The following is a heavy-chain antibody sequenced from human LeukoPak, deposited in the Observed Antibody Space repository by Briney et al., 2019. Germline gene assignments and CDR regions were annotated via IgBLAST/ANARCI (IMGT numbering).Heavy chain of an antibody. CDR1: GYTFTGYY. CDR2: INPNSGGT. Sequence: ASVKVSCKASGYTFTGYYMHWVRQAPGQGLEWMGWINPNSGGTNYAQKFQGRVTMTRDTSIGTAYMELSRLRSDDTAVYYCARIPLAAAGTTSHLWGQGTLVTVSS. D-gene: IGHD6-13*01. CDR3: ARIPLAAAGTTSHL. V-gene: IGHV1-2*02. J-gene: IGHJ5*02.